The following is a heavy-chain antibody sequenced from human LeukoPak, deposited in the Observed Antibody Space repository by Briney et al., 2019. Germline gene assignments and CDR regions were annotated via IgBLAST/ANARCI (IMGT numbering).Heavy chain of an antibody. CDR3: ARLRLMYEDAFDI. CDR1: GGSISSYY. Sequence: SETLSLTCTVSGGSISSYYWSWIRQPPGKGLEWIGYIYYSGSTSYNPSLKSRVTISVDTSKNQFSLKLSSVTAADTAVYYCARLRLMYEDAFDIWGQGTMVTVSS. J-gene: IGHJ3*02. CDR2: IYYSGST. V-gene: IGHV4-59*08. D-gene: IGHD2-8*01.